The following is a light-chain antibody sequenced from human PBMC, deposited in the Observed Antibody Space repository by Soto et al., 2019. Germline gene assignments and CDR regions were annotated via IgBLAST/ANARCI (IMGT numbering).Light chain of an antibody. J-gene: IGKJ5*01. CDR2: VAS. Sequence: DIQMTQSPSSLSASVIDIVTITLRASQSISRYLNWYQQKPGKAPNLLIYVASSLQSEVPSRFSGSGSGTDFTLTITSLQPQDFATYYCQQSYGTPITFGQGTRLEIK. CDR1: QSISRY. CDR3: QQSYGTPIT. V-gene: IGKV1-39*01.